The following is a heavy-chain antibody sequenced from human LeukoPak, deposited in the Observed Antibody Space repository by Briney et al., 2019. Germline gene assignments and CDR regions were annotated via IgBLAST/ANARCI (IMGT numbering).Heavy chain of an antibody. J-gene: IGHJ4*02. CDR1: GVTFSTYP. D-gene: IGHD3-10*01. V-gene: IGHV3-30*01. CDR3: ARDAISRGSGSYCDY. Sequence: GRSLRLSCAASGVTFSTYPMHWVRQAPGKGLEWVAVISYDGSNKNYADSVKGRFAISRDNSKNTLYLQMNSLREEDTAVYYCARDAISRGSGSYCDYWGQGTLVTVSS. CDR2: ISYDGSNK.